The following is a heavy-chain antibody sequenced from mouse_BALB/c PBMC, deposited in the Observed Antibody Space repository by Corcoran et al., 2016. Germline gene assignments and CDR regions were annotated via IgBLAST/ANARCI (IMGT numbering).Heavy chain of an antibody. CDR2: INPNNGGT. V-gene: IGHV1-18*01. D-gene: IGHD1-1*01. J-gene: IGHJ2*01. CDR3: ARRDYHGSSPSDY. Sequence: EVLLQQSGPELVEPGTSAKIPCKASGYTFTDYNMDWVKQSNGKSLEWIGDINPNNGGTIYNQKFKGKATLTVDKSSSTAYMELRSLTSEDTAVYYCARRDYHGSSPSDYWGQGTTLTVSS. CDR1: GYTFTDYN.